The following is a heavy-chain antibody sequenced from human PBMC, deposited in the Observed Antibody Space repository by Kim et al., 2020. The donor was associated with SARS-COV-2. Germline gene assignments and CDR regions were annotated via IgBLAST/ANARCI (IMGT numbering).Heavy chain of an antibody. V-gene: IGHV1-69*04. CDR3: AREAGEGSPLVY. CDR2: IIPILGIA. D-gene: IGHD2-21*01. J-gene: IGHJ4*02. Sequence: SVKVSCKASGGTFSSYAISWVRQAPGQGLEWMGRIIPILGIANYAQKFQGRVTITADKSTSTAYMELSSLRSEDTAVYYCAREAGEGSPLVYWGQGTLVTVSS. CDR1: GGTFSSYA.